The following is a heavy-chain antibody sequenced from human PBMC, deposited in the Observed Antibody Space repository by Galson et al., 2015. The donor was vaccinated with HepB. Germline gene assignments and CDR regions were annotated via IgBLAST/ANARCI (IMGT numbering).Heavy chain of an antibody. Sequence: SVKVSCKVSGYTLTELSMHWVRQAPGKGLEWMGGFDPEDGETIYAQKFQGRVTMTEDTSTGTVFMELSSLRSEDTAVYYCARDHPVWGPFYEGSGDWFDPWGQGTLVTVSS. V-gene: IGHV1-24*01. CDR1: GYTLTELS. D-gene: IGHD6-25*01. CDR2: FDPEDGET. J-gene: IGHJ5*02. CDR3: ARDHPVWGPFYEGSGDWFDP.